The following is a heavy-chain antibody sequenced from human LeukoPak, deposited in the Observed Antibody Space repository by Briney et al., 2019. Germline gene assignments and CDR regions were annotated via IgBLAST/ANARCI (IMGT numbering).Heavy chain of an antibody. V-gene: IGHV3-48*01. CDR1: RFTFSSYS. Sequence: GGSLRLSCAASRFTFSSYSMNWVRQAPGKGLEWVSYISSSSSTIYYADSVKGRFTISRDNAKNSLYLQMNSLRAEDTAVYYCARDQKIRDYYYYYMDVWGKGTTVTVSS. J-gene: IGHJ6*03. CDR3: ARDQKIRDYYYYYMDV. CDR2: ISSSSSTI. D-gene: IGHD3-16*01.